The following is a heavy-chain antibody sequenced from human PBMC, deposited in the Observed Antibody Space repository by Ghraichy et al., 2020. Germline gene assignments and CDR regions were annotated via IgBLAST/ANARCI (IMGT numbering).Heavy chain of an antibody. CDR2: ITNSGDST. CDR3: EKEGGYDY. V-gene: IGHV3-23*01. Sequence: GGSLRLSCAASGFIFAGYGMTWVRQAPGKGLEWVSSITNSGDSTHYADSVRGRFTISRDNSKNMVYLQMNSLRAEDTARYYCEKEGGYDYWGQGTLVTVSS. J-gene: IGHJ4*02. CDR1: GFIFAGYG. D-gene: IGHD5-18*01.